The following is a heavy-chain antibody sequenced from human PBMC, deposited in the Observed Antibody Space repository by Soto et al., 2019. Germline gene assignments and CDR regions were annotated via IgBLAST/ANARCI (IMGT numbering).Heavy chain of an antibody. CDR3: ARDSLSDILTGYYNGWFDP. CDR1: GYTFTSYG. Sequence: ASVKVSCKASGYTFTSYGISWVRQAPGQGLEWMGWISAYNGNTNYAQKLQGRVTMTTDTSTSTAYMELRSLRSDDKAVYYCARDSLSDILTGYYNGWFDPWGQGTLVTVSS. D-gene: IGHD3-9*01. CDR2: ISAYNGNT. J-gene: IGHJ5*02. V-gene: IGHV1-18*01.